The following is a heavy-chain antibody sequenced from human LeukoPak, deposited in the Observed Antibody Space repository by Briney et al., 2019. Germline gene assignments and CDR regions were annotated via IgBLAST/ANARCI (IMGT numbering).Heavy chain of an antibody. D-gene: IGHD2-21*01. CDR1: GFTLSSYW. CDR3: ASRHCSGGDCYFAGADPFDH. J-gene: IGHJ4*02. CDR2: IKSDGSDT. V-gene: IGHV3-74*01. Sequence: GGSLRLSCAASGFTLSSYWMHWVRQVPGKGLVWVSRIKSDGSDTRYADSVKGRFAISRDTSKNTVYLQMNNLRAEDTAVYYCASRHCSGGDCYFAGADPFDHWGQGTLVTVSS.